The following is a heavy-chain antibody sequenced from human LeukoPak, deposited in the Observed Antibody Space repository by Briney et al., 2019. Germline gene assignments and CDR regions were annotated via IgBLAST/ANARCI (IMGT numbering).Heavy chain of an antibody. V-gene: IGHV4-4*07. D-gene: IGHD1-26*01. CDR3: ARDLLSGSSFVSYFDY. Sequence: PSETLSLTCTVSGESISSYYWSWIRQPAGKGLEWIGRIYTSGSTNYNPSLKSRVTMSVDTSKNQFSLKLSSVTAADTAVYYCARDLLSGSSFVSYFDYWGQGTLVTVSS. CDR1: GESISSYY. J-gene: IGHJ4*02. CDR2: IYTSGST.